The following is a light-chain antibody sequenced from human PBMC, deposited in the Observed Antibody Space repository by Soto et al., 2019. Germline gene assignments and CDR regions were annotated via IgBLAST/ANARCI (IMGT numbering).Light chain of an antibody. CDR1: NSNVGNNT. J-gene: IGLJ3*02. Sequence: QSVLTQPPSASGTPGQRVTISCSGSNSNVGNNTVNWYQQFPGTSPRLLIEANNQRASGVPDRFSSSKSANSASLAISGLKSEDEADYYCAAWDDGLNGWLFGGGTKLTVL. CDR3: AAWDDGLNGWL. V-gene: IGLV1-44*01. CDR2: ANN.